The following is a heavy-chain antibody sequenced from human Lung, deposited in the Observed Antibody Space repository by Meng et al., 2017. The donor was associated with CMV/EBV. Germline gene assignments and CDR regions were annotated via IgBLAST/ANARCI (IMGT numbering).Heavy chain of an antibody. D-gene: IGHD2-2*01. CDR3: GRGVGFQLPDY. CDR2: INSNSGST. V-gene: IGHV1-2*02. J-gene: IGHJ4*02. CDR1: GYTFIRYH. Sequence: ASVXVSXKASGYTFIRYHMHWVRQAAGQGLEWVGWINSNSGSTNLAQNFQGRVTMASNTSTRTVYMELRSLGFDDTAEYYCGRGVGFQLPDYWAQGTLVTVSS.